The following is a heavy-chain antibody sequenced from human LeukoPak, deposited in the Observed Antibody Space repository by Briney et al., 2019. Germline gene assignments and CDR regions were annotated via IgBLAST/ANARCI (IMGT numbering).Heavy chain of an antibody. CDR3: ARHTRPGYSGYENAFDI. V-gene: IGHV4-39*01. CDR1: GFTFGSYA. J-gene: IGHJ3*02. D-gene: IGHD5-12*01. CDR2: FYDSGNT. Sequence: PGGSLRLSCAASGFTFGSYAMNWVRQAPGEGLEWIGNFYDSGNTRYNPSLKSRVTISGDTSKNQFSLKLTSVTAADTAVYYCARHTRPGYSGYENAFDIWGQGTMVTVSS.